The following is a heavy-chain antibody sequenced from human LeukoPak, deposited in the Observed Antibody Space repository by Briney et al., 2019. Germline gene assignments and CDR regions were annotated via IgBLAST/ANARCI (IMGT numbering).Heavy chain of an antibody. Sequence: ASVKVSCKASGYTFTGYYMHWVRQAPGQGLEWMGIINPTGSSTSYAQKFQGRVTMTRDTSTSTVYMELSSLRSEDTAVYYCARSCEGLTCYSDYWGQGTLVTVSS. CDR1: GYTFTGYY. CDR2: INPTGSST. CDR3: ARSCEGLTCYSDY. D-gene: IGHD2-15*01. J-gene: IGHJ4*02. V-gene: IGHV1-46*01.